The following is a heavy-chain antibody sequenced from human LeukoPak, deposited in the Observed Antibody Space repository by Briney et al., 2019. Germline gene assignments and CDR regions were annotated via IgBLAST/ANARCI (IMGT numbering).Heavy chain of an antibody. CDR2: IKSKSDGGTI. Sequence: GGSLILSCAASGFTFTKAWMSWVRQAPGKGLEWVGRIKSKSDGGTIDYAAPVEGRVTIPRDDSKNMVYLQMNSLKTEDTAVYYCNTDEGLASWPMFSYWGQGTQVTVSS. CDR3: NTDEGLASWPMFSY. D-gene: IGHD3-10*01. CDR1: GFTFTKAW. V-gene: IGHV3-15*01. J-gene: IGHJ4*02.